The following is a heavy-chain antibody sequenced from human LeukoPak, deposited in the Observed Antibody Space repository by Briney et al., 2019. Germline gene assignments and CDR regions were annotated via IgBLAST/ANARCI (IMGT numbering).Heavy chain of an antibody. Sequence: SETLSLTCTVSDGSISSYYWSWIRQPPGKGLEWIGYIYYSGSTNYNPSLKSRVTISVDTSKNQFSLKLSSVTAADTAVYYCARRVAVAGTLYYYYGMDVWGQGTTVTVSS. CDR1: DGSISSYY. CDR2: IYYSGST. D-gene: IGHD6-19*01. V-gene: IGHV4-59*08. J-gene: IGHJ6*02. CDR3: ARRVAVAGTLYYYYGMDV.